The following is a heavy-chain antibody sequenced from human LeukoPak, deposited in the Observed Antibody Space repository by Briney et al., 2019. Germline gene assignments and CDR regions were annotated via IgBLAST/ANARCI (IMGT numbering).Heavy chain of an antibody. CDR3: ATHHYDSSGYYYDAFDI. V-gene: IGHV1-24*01. CDR1: GYTLTELS. CDR2: FDPEDGET. J-gene: IGHJ3*02. Sequence: ASVKDSCKVSGYTLTELSMHWVREAPGKGLEWMGGFDPEDGETIYAQKFQGRVTMTEDTSTDTAYMELSSLRSEDTAVYYCATHHYDSSGYYYDAFDIWGQGTMVTVSS. D-gene: IGHD3-22*01.